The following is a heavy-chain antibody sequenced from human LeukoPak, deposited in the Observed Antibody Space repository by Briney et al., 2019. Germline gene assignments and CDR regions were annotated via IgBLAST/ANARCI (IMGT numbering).Heavy chain of an antibody. Sequence: SETLSLTCTVSGGSISSSSYYWSWIRQTPGKGLEWIGYIYYSGTTNYNPSLRSRVAISLDTSKNQFSLKLSPVTAADTAVYYCARGEPAFSSGWYTYYFDYWGQGTLVTVSS. D-gene: IGHD6-19*01. CDR3: ARGEPAFSSGWYTYYFDY. CDR1: GGSISSSSYY. V-gene: IGHV4-61*01. CDR2: IYYSGTT. J-gene: IGHJ4*02.